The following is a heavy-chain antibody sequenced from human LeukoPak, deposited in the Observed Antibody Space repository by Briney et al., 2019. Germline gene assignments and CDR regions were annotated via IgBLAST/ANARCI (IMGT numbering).Heavy chain of an antibody. J-gene: IGHJ4*02. Sequence: SETLSLTCTVSGGSISSSSYYWGWIRQPPGKGLEWIGSIYYSGSTYYNPSLKSRVTISVDTSKNQFSLKLSSVTAADTAVYYCAREVLGDYVALGGQGTLVTVSS. CDR2: IYYSGST. D-gene: IGHD4-17*01. CDR1: GGSISSSSYY. CDR3: AREVLGDYVAL. V-gene: IGHV4-39*07.